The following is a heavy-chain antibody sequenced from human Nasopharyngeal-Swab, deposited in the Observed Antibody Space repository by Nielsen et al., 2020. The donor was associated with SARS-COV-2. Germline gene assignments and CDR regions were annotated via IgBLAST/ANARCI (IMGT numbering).Heavy chain of an antibody. CDR3: VRASRAWS. CDR2: IGGGGSPI. CDR1: GFTFSNYE. V-gene: IGHV3-48*03. J-gene: IGHJ5*02. Sequence: GESPKISCAASGFTFSNYEMNWVREAPGKGLEWVSYIGGGGSPIYYADSVKGRFTISSDNAEKSLYLQMSSLRAEDTAVYYCVRASRAWSWGQGTLLTVSS. D-gene: IGHD2-8*02.